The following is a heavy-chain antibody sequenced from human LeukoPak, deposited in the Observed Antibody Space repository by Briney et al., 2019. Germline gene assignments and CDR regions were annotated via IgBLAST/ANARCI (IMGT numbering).Heavy chain of an antibody. J-gene: IGHJ4*02. Sequence: ASVKVPCKASGYTFNTYGIIWVRQAPGQGLEWMGWISAYNGDTTYAQKLQGRVTLTTDASTSTAYMELRSLRSDDTAVYYCARESTGGSLEIDYWGQGTLVTVSS. CDR1: GYTFNTYG. CDR3: ARESTGGSLEIDY. D-gene: IGHD2-8*02. V-gene: IGHV1-18*01. CDR2: ISAYNGDT.